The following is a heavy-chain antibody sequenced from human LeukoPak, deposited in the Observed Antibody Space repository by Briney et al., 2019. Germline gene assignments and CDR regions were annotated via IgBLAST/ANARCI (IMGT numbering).Heavy chain of an antibody. V-gene: IGHV3-48*03. CDR2: ISSGSTI. CDR1: GFTFSSYE. Sequence: GGSLRLSCAASGFTFSSYEMNWVRQAPGKGLEWVSYISSGSTIYYADSVKGRFTISRDNAKNSLYLQMNSLGAEDTAVYYCARFLSFDYWGQGTLVTVSS. CDR3: ARFLSFDY. D-gene: IGHD2/OR15-2a*01. J-gene: IGHJ4*02.